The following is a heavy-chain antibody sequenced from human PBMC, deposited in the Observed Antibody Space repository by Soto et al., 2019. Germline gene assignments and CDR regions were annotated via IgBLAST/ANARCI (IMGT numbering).Heavy chain of an antibody. CDR2: ISGSGGST. CDR3: AKDSPDSPYDILTGYYNY. D-gene: IGHD3-9*01. CDR1: GFTFSSYA. Sequence: GGSLRLSCAASGFTFSSYAMSWVRQAPGKGLEWVSAISGSGGSTYYADSVKGRFTISRDNSKNTLYLQMNSLRAEDTAVYYCAKDSPDSPYDILTGYYNYWGQGTLVTVSS. V-gene: IGHV3-23*01. J-gene: IGHJ4*02.